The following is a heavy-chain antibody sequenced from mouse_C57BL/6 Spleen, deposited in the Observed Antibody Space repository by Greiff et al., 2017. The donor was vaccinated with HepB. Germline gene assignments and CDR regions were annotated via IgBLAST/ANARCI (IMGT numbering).Heavy chain of an antibody. V-gene: IGHV5-17*01. Sequence: EVHLVESGGGLVKPGGSLKLSCAASGFTFSDYGMHWVRQAPEKGLEWVAYISSGSSTIYYADTVKGRFTISRDNTKNTLFLQMTSLRSEDTAMYYCATLSTMITTWGYFDVWGTGTTVTVSS. CDR1: GFTFSDYG. J-gene: IGHJ1*03. D-gene: IGHD2-4*01. CDR2: ISSGSSTI. CDR3: ATLSTMITTWGYFDV.